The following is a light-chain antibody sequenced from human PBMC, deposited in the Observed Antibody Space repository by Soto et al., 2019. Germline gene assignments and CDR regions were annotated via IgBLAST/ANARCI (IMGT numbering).Light chain of an antibody. CDR3: QQYNNWPRGYT. CDR1: QSVSSN. V-gene: IGKV3-15*01. J-gene: IGKJ2*01. Sequence: EIVMTQSPATLSVSPGERATLSCRASQSVSSNLAWYQQKPGQAPRLLIYGASTRATGIPARFSGSGSGTEFNLTISSLQSEDFAVYYCQQYNNWPRGYTFGQGTKLEIK. CDR2: GAS.